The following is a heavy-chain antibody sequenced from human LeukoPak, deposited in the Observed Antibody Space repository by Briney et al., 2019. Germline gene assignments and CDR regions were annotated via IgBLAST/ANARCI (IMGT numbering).Heavy chain of an antibody. CDR3: ARGGRSDCGLHEFDY. Sequence: ASVKVSCKASGYTFTGYYMHWVRQAPGQGLEWMGWINPNSGGTNYAQKFQGRVTMTRDMSISTAYMELSRLRSDDTAVYYCARGGRSDCGLHEFDYWGQGTLVTVSS. CDR1: GYTFTGYY. CDR2: INPNSGGT. V-gene: IGHV1-2*02. J-gene: IGHJ4*02. D-gene: IGHD2-21*02.